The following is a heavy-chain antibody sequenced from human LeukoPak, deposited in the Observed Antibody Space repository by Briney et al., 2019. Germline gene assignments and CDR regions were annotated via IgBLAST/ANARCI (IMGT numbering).Heavy chain of an antibody. CDR2: IYYSGSP. CDR3: ARQVDTAMGRFDY. D-gene: IGHD5-18*01. Sequence: SETLSLTCTVSGGSISSSSYYWGWIRQPPGKGLEWIGNIYYSGSPYYNPSLKSRVTISGDTSKNQFSLKLSSVTAADTAVYYCARQVDTAMGRFDYWGQGTLVTVSS. V-gene: IGHV4-39*01. J-gene: IGHJ4*02. CDR1: GGSISSSSYY.